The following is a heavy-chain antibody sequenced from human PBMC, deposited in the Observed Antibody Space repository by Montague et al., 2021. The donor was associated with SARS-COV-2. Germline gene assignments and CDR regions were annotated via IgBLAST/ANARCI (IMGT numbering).Heavy chain of an antibody. J-gene: IGHJ4*02. Sequence: SLRLSCAASVFNLHSYELMYVRQAPGKGLEWVSYNSANVETPSYSDSGRVRFTISRDNAKNFLYLQMNSLRAEDSAVYYCASSVWFYFDNWGQGNLVTVSS. V-gene: IGHV3-48*03. CDR3: ASSVWFYFDN. CDR1: VFNLHSYE. D-gene: IGHD5/OR15-5a*01. CDR2: NSANVETP.